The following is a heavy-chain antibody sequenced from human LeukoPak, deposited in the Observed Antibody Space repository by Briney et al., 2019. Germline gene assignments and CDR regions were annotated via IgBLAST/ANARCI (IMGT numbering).Heavy chain of an antibody. CDR2: IYYSGST. D-gene: IGHD3-3*01. V-gene: IGHV4-59*01. Sequence: SETLSLTCTVSGGSISSYYWSWIRQPPGKGLEWIGYIYYSGSTNYNPSLKSRVTISVDTSKNQFSLELSSVTAADTAVYYCARDISTITIFGVVMTGWFDPWGQGTLVTVSS. J-gene: IGHJ5*02. CDR3: ARDISTITIFGVVMTGWFDP. CDR1: GGSISSYY.